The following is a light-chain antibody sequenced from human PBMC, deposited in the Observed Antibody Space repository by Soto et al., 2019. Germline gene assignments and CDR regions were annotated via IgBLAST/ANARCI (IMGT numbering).Light chain of an antibody. J-gene: IGKJ1*01. CDR1: QSVSSSY. CDR3: QQYGSSPRT. V-gene: IGKV3-20*01. Sequence: VLTQSPGTLSLSPGERATLSCRASQSVSSSYLAWYQQKPGQAPRLLIYGASSRATGIPDRVSGSGSGTDCTLTISRLEPEDVAVYYCQQYGSSPRTFGQGTKVDIK. CDR2: GAS.